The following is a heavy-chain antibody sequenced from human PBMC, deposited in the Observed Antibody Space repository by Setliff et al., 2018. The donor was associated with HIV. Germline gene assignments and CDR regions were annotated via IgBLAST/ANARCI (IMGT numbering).Heavy chain of an antibody. CDR3: ARVQWDLLYVPDAFDI. J-gene: IGHJ3*02. V-gene: IGHV4-59*11. D-gene: IGHD1-26*01. Sequence: SETLSLTCTVSGGSISSHYWSWLRQPPGKGLEWIGYIYSTGSTNYNPSLKSRVTISVDTSKNQFSLQLSSVTAADTAVYYCARVQWDLLYVPDAFDIWGHGIMVTVSS. CDR2: IYSTGST. CDR1: GGSISSHY.